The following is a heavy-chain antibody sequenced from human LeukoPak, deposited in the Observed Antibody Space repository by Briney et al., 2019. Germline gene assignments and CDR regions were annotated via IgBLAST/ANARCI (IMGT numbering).Heavy chain of an antibody. V-gene: IGHV1-18*01. Sequence: ASVKVSCKASGYSFTSYGISWVREAPGQGLEWMGWISAYNGNTNYAQKLHGRVTMTTDISTSTAYMELRSLRSDDTAVYYCSAMGQGLDAFDIWGQGTMVTVSS. CDR2: ISAYNGNT. CDR1: GYSFTSYG. CDR3: SAMGQGLDAFDI. J-gene: IGHJ3*02. D-gene: IGHD3-10*01.